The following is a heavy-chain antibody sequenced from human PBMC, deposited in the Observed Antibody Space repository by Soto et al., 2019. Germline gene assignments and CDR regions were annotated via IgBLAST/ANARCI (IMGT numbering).Heavy chain of an antibody. CDR2: ISYSGVT. V-gene: IGHV4-31*03. J-gene: IGHJ3*01. CDR3: ALSIFGVAPAAFDV. Sequence: SETLSLTCTVSGGSISSGGNYWSWIRQHPGKGLEWIGYISYSGVTYYNPSLKSRVSISGDTSKNQFSLNLSSVTAADTAVYYCALSIFGVAPAAFDVWGQGTKVTVSS. CDR1: GGSISSGGNY. D-gene: IGHD3-3*01.